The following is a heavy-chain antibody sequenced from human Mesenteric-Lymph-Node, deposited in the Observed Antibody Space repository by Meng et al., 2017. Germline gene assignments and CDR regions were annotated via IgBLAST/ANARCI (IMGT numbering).Heavy chain of an antibody. CDR2: IKKDGSEK. CDR3: ARVSGYCSGGGSCFPFDN. D-gene: IGHD2-15*01. V-gene: IGHV3-7*01. CDR1: GFIFSDYW. Sequence: GGSLRLSCAASGFIFSDYWMSWVRQAPGKGPEWVANIKKDGSEKYYVASVKGRFTISRDNAKNSLYMKVNSLRTEDTAVYYFARVSGYCSGGGSCFPFDNWGQGTLVTVSS. J-gene: IGHJ4*02.